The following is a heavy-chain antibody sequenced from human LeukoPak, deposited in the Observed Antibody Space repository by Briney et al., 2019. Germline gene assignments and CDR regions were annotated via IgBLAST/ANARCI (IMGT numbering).Heavy chain of an antibody. V-gene: IGHV3-23*01. D-gene: IGHD2-15*01. CDR3: AKVGAIVVVVAATRFPWYFDL. J-gene: IGHJ2*01. CDR2: ISGSGGST. CDR1: GFTFTSYA. Sequence: GGSLRLSCAASGFTFTSYAMNWVRQAPGKGLEWVSAISGSGGSTYYADSVKGRFTISRDNSKNTLYLQMNSLRAEDTAVYYCAKVGAIVVVVAATRFPWYFDLWGRGTLVTVSS.